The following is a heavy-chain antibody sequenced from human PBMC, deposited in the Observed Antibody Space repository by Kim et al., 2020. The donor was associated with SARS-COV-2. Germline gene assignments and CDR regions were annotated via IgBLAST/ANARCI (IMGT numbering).Heavy chain of an antibody. CDR3: VRGGWELPRDYYYGLDV. CDR1: GGSIRSYY. V-gene: IGHV4-59*01. J-gene: IGHJ6*02. CDR2: IYYSGST. Sequence: SETLSLTCSVSGGSIRSYYWSWIRQPPGKGLEWIGCIYYSGSTNYSPSLKSRVTISVDMSKNQFSLKLSSVTAADTAVYYCVRGGWELPRDYYYGLDVWGQGTTVTVSS. D-gene: IGHD1-26*01.